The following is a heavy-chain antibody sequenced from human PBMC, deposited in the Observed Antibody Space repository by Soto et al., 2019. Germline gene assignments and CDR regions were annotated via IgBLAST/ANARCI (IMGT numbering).Heavy chain of an antibody. D-gene: IGHD3-3*01. CDR2: VNSDGSST. J-gene: IGHJ4*02. CDR1: GFTFNDFW. V-gene: IGHV3-74*01. CDR3: ARVFHRYDFKGIWPFFDS. Sequence: GGSLRLSCTASGFTFNDFWMYWVRQAPGKGLVWVSRVNSDGSSTNYADSVKGRFTISRDNAKSTLYLQMNSLIADDTGIYYCARVFHRYDFKGIWPFFDSWGQGTVVTVSS.